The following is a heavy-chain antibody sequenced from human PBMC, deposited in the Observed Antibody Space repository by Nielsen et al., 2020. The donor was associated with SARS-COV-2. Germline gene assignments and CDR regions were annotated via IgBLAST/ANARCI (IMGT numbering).Heavy chain of an antibody. CDR1: GDSITSRGNY. CDR2: IYYSGST. CDR3: ARDLLSWELAKYYFDY. D-gene: IGHD1-26*01. V-gene: IGHV4-39*02. J-gene: IGHJ4*02. Sequence: SETLSLTCTVYGDSITSRGNYWAWIRQSPAKGLEWIGSIYYSGSTHYNPSLKSRVAISVDTSKSQFSLKLTSVTAADTAVYYCARDLLSWELAKYYFDYWGQGTLVTVSS.